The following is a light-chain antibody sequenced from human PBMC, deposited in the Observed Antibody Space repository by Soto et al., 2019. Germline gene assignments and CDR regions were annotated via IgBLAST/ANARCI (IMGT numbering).Light chain of an antibody. CDR3: TSYASGSSHVV. J-gene: IGLJ7*01. CDR1: SSDIGGYDY. V-gene: IGLV2-14*01. Sequence: QSALTQPASVSGSPXQSITXXXTGTSSDIGGYDYVSWYQRHPGKAPKLIIYDVNNRPSGVSNRFSGSKSGNTASLTISGLQAEDEADYYCTSYASGSSHVVFGGGTQLTVL. CDR2: DVN.